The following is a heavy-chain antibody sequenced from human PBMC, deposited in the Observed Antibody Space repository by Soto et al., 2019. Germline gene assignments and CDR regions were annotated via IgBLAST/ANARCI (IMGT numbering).Heavy chain of an antibody. D-gene: IGHD3-9*01. CDR2: ISSSSSYI. J-gene: IGHJ2*01. Sequence: KVLKWVSSISSSSSYIYYADSVNGRFTISRDKAKNSLYLQMNRLRDEDTAVYYCAREDGEEMLKDFFFFQSEEGIRDFRSVSAFLLNRSSDL. V-gene: IGHV3-21*01. CDR3: AREDGEEMLKDFFFFQSEEGIRDFRSVSAFLLNRSSDL.